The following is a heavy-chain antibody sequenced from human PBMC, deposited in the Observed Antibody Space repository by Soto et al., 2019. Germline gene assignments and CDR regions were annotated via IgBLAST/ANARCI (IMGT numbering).Heavy chain of an antibody. CDR2: IKPDGGEQ. Sequence: GGSLRLSCAASEFTFDKYYMTWVRQAPGKGPEWVANIKPDGGEQYYVDSVKGRFTISRDNANNSLYLQMNSLRAEDTAAYFCARGNWNYYYGFDVWGQGTTVTVSS. J-gene: IGHJ6*02. CDR3: ARGNWNYYYGFDV. V-gene: IGHV3-7*01. CDR1: EFTFDKYY. D-gene: IGHD1-20*01.